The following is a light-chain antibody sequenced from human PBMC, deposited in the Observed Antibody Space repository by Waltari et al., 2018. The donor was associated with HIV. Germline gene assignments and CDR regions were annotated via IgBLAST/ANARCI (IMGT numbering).Light chain of an antibody. CDR3: QQAHSLPWT. Sequence: DIQMTQSPSLVSASVGDRVTITCRTSQSISTWLSWYQQKPGTAPTLLIFASSTLHSGIPGSFSGSGSGTNFTLSISNIQPDDFAIYHCQQAHSLPWTFGQGTKVE. CDR2: ASS. CDR1: QSISTW. J-gene: IGKJ1*01. V-gene: IGKV1-12*01.